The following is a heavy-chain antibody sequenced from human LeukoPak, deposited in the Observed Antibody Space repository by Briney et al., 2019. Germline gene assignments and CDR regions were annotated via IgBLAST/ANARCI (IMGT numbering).Heavy chain of an antibody. V-gene: IGHV3-23*01. J-gene: IGHJ4*02. CDR3: AKGGTMTTKDY. CDR2: ISGSGDTT. Sequence: GRSLRLSCAASGFTFSSYSMCWVRQAPGKGLEWVSSISGSGDTTYYADSAKGRFTTPRDNSKNTVYLQMNSLRAEDTAVYYCAKGGTMTTKDYWGQGTLVTVSS. D-gene: IGHD4-17*01. CDR1: GFTFSSYS.